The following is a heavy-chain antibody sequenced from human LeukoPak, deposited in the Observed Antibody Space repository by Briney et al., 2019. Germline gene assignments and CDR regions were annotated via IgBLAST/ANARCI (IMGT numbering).Heavy chain of an antibody. D-gene: IGHD3-3*01. CDR2: IKQDGSEK. J-gene: IGHJ6*02. CDR1: GFTFSSYA. Sequence: PGGSLRLSCSASGFTFSSYAMHWVRQAPGKGREWVANIKQDGSEKYYVDSVKGRFTISRDNAKNSLYLQMNSLRAEDTAVYYCARVREYDFWSGYQHFNGMDVWGQGTTVTVSS. V-gene: IGHV3-7*01. CDR3: ARVREYDFWSGYQHFNGMDV.